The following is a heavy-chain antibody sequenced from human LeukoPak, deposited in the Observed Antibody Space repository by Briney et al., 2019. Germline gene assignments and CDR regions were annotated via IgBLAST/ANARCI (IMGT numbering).Heavy chain of an antibody. D-gene: IGHD3-10*01. CDR3: ARDQSSILWFGGIRFDY. J-gene: IGHJ4*02. V-gene: IGHV3-48*03. Sequence: GGSLRLSCAASGFTFSSYEMNWVRQAPGKGLEWVSYISSSGSTIYYADSVKGRFTISRDNAKNSLYLQMNSLRAEDTAVYYCARDQSSILWFGGIRFDYWGQGTLVTVSS. CDR2: ISSSGSTI. CDR1: GFTFSSYE.